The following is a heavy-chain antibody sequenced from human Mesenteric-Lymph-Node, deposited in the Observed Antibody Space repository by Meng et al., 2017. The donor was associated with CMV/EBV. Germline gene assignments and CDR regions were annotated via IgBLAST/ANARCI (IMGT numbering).Heavy chain of an antibody. CDR3: ATEVWRYYGSGSYKSLDC. J-gene: IGHJ4*02. V-gene: IGHV1-24*01. CDR1: TELS. Sequence: TELSMHWVRQAPGKGLEWMGGFDPEDSETVSAQKFQGRVTMTEDTSTDTAYMELSSLRSEDTAVYYCATEVWRYYGSGSYKSLDCWGQGTLVTVSS. CDR2: FDPEDSET. D-gene: IGHD3-10*01.